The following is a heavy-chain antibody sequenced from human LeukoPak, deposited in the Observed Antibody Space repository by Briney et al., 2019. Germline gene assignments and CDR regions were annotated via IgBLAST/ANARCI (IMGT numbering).Heavy chain of an antibody. CDR1: GFTFSSYA. V-gene: IGHV3-23*01. J-gene: IGHJ4*02. CDR3: ARTYSSSHPFDY. D-gene: IGHD6-13*01. CDR2: ITATSSST. Sequence: GGSLRLSCAASGFTFSSYAMSWVRQAPGKGLEWVSAITATSSSTYDADSVQGRFTISRDNSKTTLFLQMNSLRAEDTAVYYCARTYSSSHPFDYWGQGTLVTVSS.